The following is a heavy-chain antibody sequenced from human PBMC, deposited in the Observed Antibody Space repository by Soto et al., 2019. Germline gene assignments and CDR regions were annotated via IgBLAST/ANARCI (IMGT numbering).Heavy chain of an antibody. Sequence: QVQLQQWGAGLLKPSETLSLTCAVYGGSFSGYYWSWIRQPPGKGLEWIGEINHSGSTNYNPSLKSRVTMSVATSKNQFSLKLSSVTAADTAVYYCAGHCSGGSCYDYWGQGTLVTVSS. CDR2: INHSGST. D-gene: IGHD2-15*01. CDR1: GGSFSGYY. V-gene: IGHV4-34*01. J-gene: IGHJ4*02. CDR3: AGHCSGGSCYDY.